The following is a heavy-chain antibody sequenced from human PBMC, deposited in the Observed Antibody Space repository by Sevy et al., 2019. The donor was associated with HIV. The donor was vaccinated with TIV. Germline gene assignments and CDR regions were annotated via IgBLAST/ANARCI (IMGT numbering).Heavy chain of an antibody. CDR3: ARVRYDSGSYYKDY. Sequence: GGSLRLSCAASEFTFSDYYMSWIRQAPGKGLEWVSYISSRSTYTNYADSVKGRFTISRDNARNSLYLKMNSLRAEDTAVYYCARVRYDSGSYYKDYWGQGTLVTVSS. V-gene: IGHV3-11*06. J-gene: IGHJ4*02. CDR2: ISSRSTYT. D-gene: IGHD3-10*01. CDR1: EFTFSDYY.